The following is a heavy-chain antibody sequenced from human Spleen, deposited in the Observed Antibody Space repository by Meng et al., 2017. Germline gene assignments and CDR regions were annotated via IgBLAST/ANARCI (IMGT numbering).Heavy chain of an antibody. CDR2: IIPSSGDA. CDR3: ARDGGNYDFDY. J-gene: IGHJ4*02. V-gene: IGHV1-2*05. Sequence: ASVKVSCKASGYTFIDAYVHWVRQAPGQGLEWMGRIIPSSGDANSAQKFLGRVTLTWDTSISTAYMELSSLRSDDTVIYYCARDGGNYDFDYWGQGTLVTVSS. CDR1: GYTFIDAY. D-gene: IGHD1-7*01.